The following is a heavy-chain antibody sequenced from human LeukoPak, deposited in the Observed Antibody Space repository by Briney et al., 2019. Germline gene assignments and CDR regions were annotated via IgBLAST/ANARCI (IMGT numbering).Heavy chain of an antibody. Sequence: GGSLRLSCAASGFTFSSYWMHWVRQAPGKGLVWVSRINSDGSSTSYADSVKGRFTISRDNAKNTLYLQMNSLRAEDTAVYYCAKDGPFFCSGGSCYSGYFDYWGQGTLVTVSS. CDR3: AKDGPFFCSGGSCYSGYFDY. V-gene: IGHV3-74*01. J-gene: IGHJ4*02. CDR2: INSDGSST. CDR1: GFTFSSYW. D-gene: IGHD2-15*01.